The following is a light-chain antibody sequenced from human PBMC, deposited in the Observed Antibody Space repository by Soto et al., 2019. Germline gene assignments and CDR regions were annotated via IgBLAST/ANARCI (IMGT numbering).Light chain of an antibody. V-gene: IGKV3-11*01. CDR3: QQHSDWPIT. J-gene: IGKJ5*01. CDR1: QSVTTN. CDR2: DAS. Sequence: EIVLTQSPATLSLSPGERATLSCRASQSVTTNLGWYQQKSGQAPSLLIYDASKRAAGIPARFSGSGSGTDFTLTISSLEPEDFAVYYCQQHSDWPITFGQGTRLEIK.